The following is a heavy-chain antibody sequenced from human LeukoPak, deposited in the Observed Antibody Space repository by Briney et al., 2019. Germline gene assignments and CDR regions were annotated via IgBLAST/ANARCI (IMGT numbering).Heavy chain of an antibody. J-gene: IGHJ4*02. Sequence: ASVKVSCKASGYTFTGYYMHWVRQAPGQGLEWMGWINPNSGGTNYAQKFQGRVTMTRDTSISTAYMELSRLRSDDTAVYYCARGILESTPAASMYYFDYWGQGTLATVSS. D-gene: IGHD2-2*01. CDR3: ARGILESTPAASMYYFDY. CDR2: INPNSGGT. CDR1: GYTFTGYY. V-gene: IGHV1-2*02.